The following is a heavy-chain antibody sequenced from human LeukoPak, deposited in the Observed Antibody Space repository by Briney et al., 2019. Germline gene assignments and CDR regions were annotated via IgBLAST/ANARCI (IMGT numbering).Heavy chain of an antibody. D-gene: IGHD5-18*01. CDR2: ISDDGDNT. Sequence: GGSLRLSCAASGFTFSSYAMNWVRQAPGKGLEWVSAISDDGDNTYSADSVKGRFTISRDNSKNTLYLQMNSLSPEDTAVYYCAKGGFSFYYGMDVWGQGTTVTVSS. CDR3: AKGGFSFYYGMDV. CDR1: GFTFSSYA. V-gene: IGHV3-23*01. J-gene: IGHJ6*02.